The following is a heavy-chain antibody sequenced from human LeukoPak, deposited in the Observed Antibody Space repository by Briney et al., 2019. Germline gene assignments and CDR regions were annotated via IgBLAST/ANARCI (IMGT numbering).Heavy chain of an antibody. D-gene: IGHD3-16*01. CDR1: GDSVSSKSGA. V-gene: IGHV6-1*01. J-gene: IGHJ6*02. CDR2: LYYQSKWYN. CDR3: ARGWAATGRDV. Sequence: SQTLSLTCAISGDSVSSKSGAWDWIRQSPSRGLEWLERLYYQSKWYNEYAVSVKSRITINPDTSQKQFSLDLTSVPPDDTAVYYCARGWAATGRDVWGQGITVAVS.